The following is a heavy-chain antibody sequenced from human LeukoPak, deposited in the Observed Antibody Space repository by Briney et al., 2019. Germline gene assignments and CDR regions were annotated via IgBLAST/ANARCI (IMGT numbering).Heavy chain of an antibody. Sequence: ASVRLSCKASGYTFTGYYMHWVRPAPGQGLEWMGWINPNSGGTNYAQKFQGRVTMTRDTSISTAYMELSRLRSDDTAVYYCVSGAPSYYYYGMDVWGQGPTVAASS. J-gene: IGHJ6*02. CDR2: INPNSGGT. CDR1: GYTFTGYY. V-gene: IGHV1-2*02. CDR3: VSGAPSYYYYGMDV.